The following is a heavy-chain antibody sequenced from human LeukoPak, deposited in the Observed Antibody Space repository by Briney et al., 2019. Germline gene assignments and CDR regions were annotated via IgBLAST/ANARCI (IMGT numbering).Heavy chain of an antibody. CDR1: GFTFSSYS. CDR2: IKQDGSEK. Sequence: GGSLRLSCAASGFTFSSYSMHWVRQAPGKGLEWVANIKQDGSEKYYVDSVKGRFTISRDNAKNSLYLQMNSLRAEDTAVYYCARRRGSYPDDYWGQGTLVTVSS. D-gene: IGHD1-26*01. CDR3: ARRRGSYPDDY. V-gene: IGHV3-7*01. J-gene: IGHJ4*02.